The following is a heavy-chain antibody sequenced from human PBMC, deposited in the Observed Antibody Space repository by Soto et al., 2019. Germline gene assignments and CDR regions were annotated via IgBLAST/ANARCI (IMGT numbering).Heavy chain of an antibody. CDR3: ASRDPGTSVDY. CDR2: IYRTGSP. V-gene: IGHV4-4*02. Sequence: SETLSLTCAVSGGSFTSNNSWTWVRQPPGQGLERIGEIYRTGSPNYSPSLKSRVTISLDKSENQFSLKVTSLTAADTAVYYCASRDPGTSVDYWGQGTLVTVSS. CDR1: GGSFTSNNS. J-gene: IGHJ4*02. D-gene: IGHD1-7*01.